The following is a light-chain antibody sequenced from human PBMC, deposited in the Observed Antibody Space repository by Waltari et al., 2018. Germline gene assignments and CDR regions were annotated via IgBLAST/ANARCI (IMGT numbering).Light chain of an antibody. CDR1: QDISRW. CDR2: AAS. J-gene: IGKJ4*02. CDR3: QQGNSVPLS. V-gene: IGKV1-12*01. Sequence: DIQMTQFPPPVSASVGDRVTITCRASQDISRWLAWYQQKPGKAPKFLIYAASIWQSGVPSRFSGSGSGKHFTLTISSLRPHDFSTYCCQQGNSVPLSFGGGTKVEIK.